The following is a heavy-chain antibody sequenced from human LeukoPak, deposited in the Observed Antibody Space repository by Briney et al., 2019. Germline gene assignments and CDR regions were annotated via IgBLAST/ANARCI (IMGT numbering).Heavy chain of an antibody. J-gene: IGHJ4*02. D-gene: IGHD3-22*01. V-gene: IGHV1-46*01. CDR1: GYTFTSYY. CDR3: ARKQYYYDSSGYYRCFYY. CDR2: INPSGGST. Sequence: ASVKVSCKAPGYTFTSYYMHWVRQAPGQGLEWMGIINPSGGSTSYAQKFQGRVTMTRDTSTSTVYMELSSLRSEDTAVYYCARKQYYYDSSGYYRCFYYWGQGTLVTVSS.